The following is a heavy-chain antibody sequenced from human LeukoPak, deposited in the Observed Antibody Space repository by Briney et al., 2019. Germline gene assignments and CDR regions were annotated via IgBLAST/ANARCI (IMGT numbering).Heavy chain of an antibody. CDR3: ARDEEHYYDSSGYYY. CDR2: IIPIFGTA. J-gene: IGHJ4*02. Sequence: SVKVSCKASGGTFSSYAISWVRQAPGQGLEWMGGIIPIFGTANYAQKFQGRVTITADESTSTAYMELSSLRSEDTAVYYCARDEEHYYDSSGYYYWGQGTLVTVSS. D-gene: IGHD3-22*01. CDR1: GGTFSSYA. V-gene: IGHV1-69*13.